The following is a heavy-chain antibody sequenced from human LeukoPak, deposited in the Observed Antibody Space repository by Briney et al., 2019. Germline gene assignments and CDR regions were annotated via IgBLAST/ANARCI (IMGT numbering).Heavy chain of an antibody. J-gene: IGHJ4*02. CDR1: GYTFTGYY. D-gene: IGHD1-26*01. V-gene: IGHV1-2*02. CDR3: ARDSMYSGSYVDY. CDR2: INPNSGGT. Sequence: ASGKVSCKASGYTFTGYYMHWVRQPPGQGLELMGWINPNSGGTNYAQKFQGRVTMTRDTSISTAYMELSRLRSDDPAVYYCARDSMYSGSYVDYWGQGTLVTVSS.